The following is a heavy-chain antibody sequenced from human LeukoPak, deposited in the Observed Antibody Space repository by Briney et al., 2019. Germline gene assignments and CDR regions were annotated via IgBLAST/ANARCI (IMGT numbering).Heavy chain of an antibody. V-gene: IGHV3-49*04. Sequence: AGGSLRLSCTASGFTFGDYAMSWVRQAPGKGLEWVGFIRSKAYGGTTEYAASVKGRFTISRDDSKSIAYLQMNSLKTEDTAAYYCTRDSLETYYYDSSVADWGQGTLVTVSS. D-gene: IGHD3-22*01. CDR3: TRDSLETYYYDSSVAD. CDR2: IRSKAYGGTT. J-gene: IGHJ4*02. CDR1: GFTFGDYA.